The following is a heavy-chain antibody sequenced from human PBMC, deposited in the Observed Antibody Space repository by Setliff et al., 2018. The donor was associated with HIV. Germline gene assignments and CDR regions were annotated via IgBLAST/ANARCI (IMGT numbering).Heavy chain of an antibody. V-gene: IGHV4-4*07. CDR2: SYSSGST. CDR1: GGSISKYF. D-gene: IGHD3-10*01. CDR3: ARSLDYSGSGSYYVGWFDL. J-gene: IGHJ5*02. Sequence: SETLSPTCTVSGGSISKYFWSWIRQSAEKGLEWIGRSYSSGSTNQNPSLKIRVSMSVDTSKRQFSLNLSSVTAVETAVYYCARSLDYSGSGSYYVGWFDLWGQGIPVTVSS.